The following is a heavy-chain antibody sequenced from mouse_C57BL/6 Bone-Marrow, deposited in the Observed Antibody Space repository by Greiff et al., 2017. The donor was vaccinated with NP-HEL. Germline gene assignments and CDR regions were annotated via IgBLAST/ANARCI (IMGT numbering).Heavy chain of an antibody. V-gene: IGHV14-4*01. D-gene: IGHD2-1*01. Sequence: EVKVVESGAELVRPGASVKLSCTASGFNITDDYMHWVKQRPEQGLEWIGWIDPENGDTEYASKFQGKATITADTSSNTAYLQLSSLTSEDTAVYYCTALSPIYYGNPAWFAYWGQGTRVTVSA. CDR2: IDPENGDT. CDR3: TALSPIYYGNPAWFAY. J-gene: IGHJ3*01. CDR1: GFNITDDY.